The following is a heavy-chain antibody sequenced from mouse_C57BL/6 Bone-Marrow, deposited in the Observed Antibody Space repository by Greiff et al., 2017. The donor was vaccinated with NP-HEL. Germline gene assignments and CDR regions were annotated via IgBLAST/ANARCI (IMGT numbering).Heavy chain of an antibody. J-gene: IGHJ3*01. Sequence: EVKVEESGGGLVKPGGSLKLSCAASGFTFSSYTMSWVRQTPEKRLEWVATISGGGGNTYYPDSVKGRFTISRDNAKNTLYLQMSSLRSEDTALYYCARQPPIYYDYPWFAYWGQGTLVTVSA. CDR2: ISGGGGNT. CDR1: GFTFSSYT. V-gene: IGHV5-9*01. D-gene: IGHD2-4*01. CDR3: ARQPPIYYDYPWFAY.